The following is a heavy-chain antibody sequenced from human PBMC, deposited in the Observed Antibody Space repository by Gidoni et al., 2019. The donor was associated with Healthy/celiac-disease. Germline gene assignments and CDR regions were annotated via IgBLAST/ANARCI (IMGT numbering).Heavy chain of an antibody. Sequence: QVQLQESGPGLVKPSQTLSLTCTVSGGSISSGSYYWSWIRQPAGKGLEWIGRIYTSGSTNYNPSLKSRVTISVDTSKNQFSLKLSSVTAADTAVYYCARDLAAAGIYYYYGMDVWGQGTTVTVSS. D-gene: IGHD6-13*01. J-gene: IGHJ6*02. V-gene: IGHV4-61*02. CDR2: IYTSGST. CDR3: ARDLAAAGIYYYYGMDV. CDR1: GGSISSGSYY.